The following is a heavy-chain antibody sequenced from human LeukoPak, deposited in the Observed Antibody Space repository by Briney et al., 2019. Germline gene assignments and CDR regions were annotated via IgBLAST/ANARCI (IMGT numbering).Heavy chain of an antibody. CDR3: ATRDYSNYLDAFDI. CDR1: GYTLTELS. D-gene: IGHD4-11*01. J-gene: IGHJ3*02. V-gene: IGHV1-24*01. Sequence: ASVKVSCKVSGYTLTELSMHWVRQAPGKGLEWMGGFDPEDGETIYAQKFQGRVTMTEDTSTDTAYMELSSLRSEDTAVYYCATRDYSNYLDAFDIWGQGTMVTVFS. CDR2: FDPEDGET.